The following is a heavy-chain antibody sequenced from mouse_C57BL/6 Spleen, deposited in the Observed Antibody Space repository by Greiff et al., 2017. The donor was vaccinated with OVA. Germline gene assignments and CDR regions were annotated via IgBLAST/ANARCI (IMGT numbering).Heavy chain of an antibody. Sequence: QVQLQQPGAELVKPGASVKLSCKASGYTFTSYWMQWVKQRPGQGLEWIGEIDPSDSYTNYNQKFKGKATLTVDTSSSTAYMQISSLTSEDSAVYYCARGGTDAMDYWGQGTSVTVSS. CDR3: ARGGTDAMDY. D-gene: IGHD3-3*01. V-gene: IGHV1-50*01. CDR2: IDPSDSYT. J-gene: IGHJ4*01. CDR1: GYTFTSYW.